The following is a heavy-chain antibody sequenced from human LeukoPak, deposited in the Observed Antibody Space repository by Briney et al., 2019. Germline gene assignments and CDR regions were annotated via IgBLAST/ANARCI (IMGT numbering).Heavy chain of an antibody. V-gene: IGHV3-21*01. CDR3: AKVQRYQLLRGYFDY. CDR2: ISSSSSYI. J-gene: IGHJ4*02. D-gene: IGHD2-2*01. Sequence: GGSLRLSCAASGFTFSSYSMNWVRQAPGKGLEWVSSISSSSSYIYYADSVKGRFTISRDNSKNTLYLQMNSLRAEDTAVYYCAKVQRYQLLRGYFDYWGQGTLVTVSS. CDR1: GFTFSSYS.